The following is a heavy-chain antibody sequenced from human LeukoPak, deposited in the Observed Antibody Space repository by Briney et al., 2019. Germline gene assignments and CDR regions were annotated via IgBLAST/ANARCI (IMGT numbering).Heavy chain of an antibody. CDR1: GFTFSSYA. J-gene: IGHJ3*02. D-gene: IGHD3-10*01. Sequence: PGGSLRLSCAASGFTFSSYAMSWVRQAPGKGLEWVSAISGSGGSTYYAGSVKGRFTISRDNSKNTLYLQMGSLRAEDMAVYYCARVGDGDAFDIWGQGTMVTVSS. CDR2: ISGSGGST. V-gene: IGHV3-23*01. CDR3: ARVGDGDAFDI.